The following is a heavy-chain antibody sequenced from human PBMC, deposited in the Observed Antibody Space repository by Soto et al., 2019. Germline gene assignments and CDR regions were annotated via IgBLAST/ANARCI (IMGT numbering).Heavy chain of an antibody. Sequence: LFLTCTVSGSSISISGYYWGWIRQPPGRVLEWIGSFYYNVGTYYKPSLKSRVTISADTSANQFSLMLNSVTAADTAIYYCARLPPRNWVDYCGQGTLASASS. CDR1: GSSISISGYY. V-gene: IGHV4-39*01. CDR3: ARLPPRNWVDY. J-gene: IGHJ4*02. D-gene: IGHD3-16*01. CDR2: FYYNVGT.